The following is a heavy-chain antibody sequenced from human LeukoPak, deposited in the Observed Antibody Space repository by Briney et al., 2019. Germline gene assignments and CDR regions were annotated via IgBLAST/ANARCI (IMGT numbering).Heavy chain of an antibody. V-gene: IGHV1-2*02. J-gene: IGHJ4*02. D-gene: IGHD3-10*01. CDR2: INPNSGGI. CDR3: ARDPYGSGNYYFDY. CDR1: RYTFTAYY. Sequence: ASVKVSCKASRYTFTAYYIHWVRQAPGQGLEWMGWINPNSGGINYAQNFQGRVTLTRDTSISTAYMELSRLRSGDTAVYYCARDPYGSGNYYFDYWGQGTLVTVSS.